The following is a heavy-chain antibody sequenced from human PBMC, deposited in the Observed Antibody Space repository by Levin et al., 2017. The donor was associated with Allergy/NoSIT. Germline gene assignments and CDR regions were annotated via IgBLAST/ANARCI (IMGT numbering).Heavy chain of an antibody. Sequence: SETLSLTCAVYGGSFSGYYLSWIRQPPGKGLEWNGEINHSGSTNYNPSLKSRVTISVDTSKNQFSLKLSSVTAADTAVYYCARKGGFWSGYYTWWFDPWGQGTLVTVSS. CDR1: GGSFSGYY. CDR3: ARKGGFWSGYYTWWFDP. D-gene: IGHD3-3*01. CDR2: INHSGST. V-gene: IGHV4-34*01. J-gene: IGHJ5*02.